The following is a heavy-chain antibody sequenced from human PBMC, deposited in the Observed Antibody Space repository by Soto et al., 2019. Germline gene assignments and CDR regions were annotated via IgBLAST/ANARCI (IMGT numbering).Heavy chain of an antibody. Sequence: QVQLQESGPGLVKPSETLSLTCTLSGGAINDHYWSFIRQPPGKGLEWVCYIYYNGNTNYNPSLGRPGNILSEQAKDPVFLRADFLAAGEPAGLYLGGIRTGLIGLWGRGAL. CDR1: GGAINDHY. V-gene: IGHV4-59*08. J-gene: IGHJ4*02. D-gene: IGHD3-16*01. CDR3: GGIRTGLIGL. CDR2: IYYNGNT.